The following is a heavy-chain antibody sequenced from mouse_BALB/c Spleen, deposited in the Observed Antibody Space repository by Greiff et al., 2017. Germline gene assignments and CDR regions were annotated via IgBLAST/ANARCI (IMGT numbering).Heavy chain of an antibody. Sequence: VQLQQSGAELVKPGASVKLSCTASGFNIKDTYMHWVKQRPEQGLEWIGRIDPANGNTKYDPKFQGKATITADTSSNTAYLQLSSLTSEDTAVYYCARSGGNYPYAMDYWGQGTSVTVSS. CDR3: ARSGGNYPYAMDY. CDR2: IDPANGNT. CDR1: GFNIKDTY. J-gene: IGHJ4*01. D-gene: IGHD2-1*01. V-gene: IGHV14-3*02.